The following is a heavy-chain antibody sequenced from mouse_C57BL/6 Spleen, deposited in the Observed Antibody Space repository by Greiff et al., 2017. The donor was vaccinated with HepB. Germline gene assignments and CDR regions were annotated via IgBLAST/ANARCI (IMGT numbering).Heavy chain of an antibody. Sequence: EVQLVESGGGLVQPKGSLKLSCAASGFSFNTYAMNWVRQAPGKGLEWVARIRSKSNNYATYYADSVKDRFTISRDDSESMLYLQMNNLKTEDTAMYDCVRLDGYPYAMDYWGQGTSVTVSS. CDR3: VRLDGYPYAMDY. D-gene: IGHD2-3*01. CDR2: IRSKSNNYAT. J-gene: IGHJ4*01. V-gene: IGHV10-1*01. CDR1: GFSFNTYA.